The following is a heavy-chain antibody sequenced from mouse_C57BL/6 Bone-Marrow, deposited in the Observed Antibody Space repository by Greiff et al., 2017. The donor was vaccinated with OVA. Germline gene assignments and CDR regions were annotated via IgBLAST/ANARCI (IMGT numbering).Heavy chain of an antibody. D-gene: IGHD1-1*01. J-gene: IGHJ1*03. Sequence: EVQLQQSGPELVKPGASVKISCKASGYSFTDYNMNWVKQSNGKSLEWIGVINPNYGTTSYNQKFKGKATLTVDQSSSTAYMQLNSLTTEDSAVYYCEKEIMMSTVGWCFDVWGTGTTVTVSS. CDR2: INPNYGTT. CDR3: EKEIMMSTVGWCFDV. CDR1: GYSFTDYN. V-gene: IGHV1-39*01.